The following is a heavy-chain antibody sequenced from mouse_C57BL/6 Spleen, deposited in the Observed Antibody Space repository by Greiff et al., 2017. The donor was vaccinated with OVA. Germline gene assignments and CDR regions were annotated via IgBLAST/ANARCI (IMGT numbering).Heavy chain of an antibody. Sequence: VQLQQSGPELVKPGASVKMSCKASGYTFTDYNMHWVKQSHGKSLEWIGYINPNNGGTSYNQKFKGKATLTVNKSSSTAYMELRSLTSEDSAVYYCARGDYGNYVAFDYWGQGTTLTVSS. CDR3: ARGDYGNYVAFDY. CDR2: INPNNGGT. D-gene: IGHD2-1*01. V-gene: IGHV1-22*01. CDR1: GYTFTDYN. J-gene: IGHJ2*01.